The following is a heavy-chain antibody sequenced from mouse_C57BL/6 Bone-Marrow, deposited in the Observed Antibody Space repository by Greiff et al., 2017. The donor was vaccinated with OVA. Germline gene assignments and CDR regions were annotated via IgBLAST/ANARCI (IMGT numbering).Heavy chain of an antibody. Sequence: DVKLVESGGGLVQPGGSLKLSCAASGFTFSDYGMAWVRQAPRKGPEWVAFISNLAYSIYYADTVTGRFTISRENAKNTLDLEMSSLRSEDTAMYYCARGRIYYGNYWYFDVWGTGTTVTVSS. J-gene: IGHJ1*03. CDR3: ARGRIYYGNYWYFDV. CDR1: GFTFSDYG. V-gene: IGHV5-15*01. D-gene: IGHD2-1*01. CDR2: ISNLAYSI.